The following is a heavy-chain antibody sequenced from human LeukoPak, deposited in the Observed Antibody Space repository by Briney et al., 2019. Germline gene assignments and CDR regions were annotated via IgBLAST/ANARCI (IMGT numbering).Heavy chain of an antibody. CDR2: ISSSSSYI. Sequence: PGGSLRLSCAASGFTFSSYSMNWVRQAPGKGLEWVSSISSSSSYIYYADSVKGRFTISRDNAKNSLYLQMNSLRAEDTAVYYCARNRLRSKPYYYYGMDVWGQGTTVTVSS. D-gene: IGHD3-3*01. J-gene: IGHJ6*02. V-gene: IGHV3-21*01. CDR3: ARNRLRSKPYYYYGMDV. CDR1: GFTFSSYS.